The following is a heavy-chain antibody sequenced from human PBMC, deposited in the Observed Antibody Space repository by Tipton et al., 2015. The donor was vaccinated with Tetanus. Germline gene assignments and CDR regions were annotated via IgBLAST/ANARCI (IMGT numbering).Heavy chain of an antibody. Sequence: SLRLSCAASGFTFSSYGMHWVRQAPGKGLEWVAVISYDGSNKYYADSVKGRFTISRDNSKNTLYLQMNSLRAEDTAVYYCAKPRWEFTTDDAFDIWGQGTMVTVSS. V-gene: IGHV3-30*18. CDR1: GFTFSSYG. J-gene: IGHJ3*02. CDR2: ISYDGSNK. D-gene: IGHD1-26*01. CDR3: AKPRWEFTTDDAFDI.